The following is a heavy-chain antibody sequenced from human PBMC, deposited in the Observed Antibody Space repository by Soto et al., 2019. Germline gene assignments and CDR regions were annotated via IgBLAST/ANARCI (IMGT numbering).Heavy chain of an antibody. CDR3: ARAYRGEQQLVPHFDY. CDR2: IWYDGSNK. CDR1: GFTFSSYG. Sequence: GGSLRLSCAASGFTFSSYGMHWVRQAPGKGLEWVAVIWYDGSNKYYADSVKGRFTISRDNSKNTLYLQMNSLRAEDTAVYYCARAYRGEQQLVPHFDYWGQGTLVTVSS. V-gene: IGHV3-33*01. D-gene: IGHD6-13*01. J-gene: IGHJ4*02.